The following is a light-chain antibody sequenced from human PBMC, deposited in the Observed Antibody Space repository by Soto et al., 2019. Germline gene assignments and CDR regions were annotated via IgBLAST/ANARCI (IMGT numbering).Light chain of an antibody. Sequence: DIQRTQWPTSLCRCGLDIVTITCRVSQSISSWLAWYQQKPGKAPKLLIYKASTLKSGVPSRFSGSGSGTEFTLTISCLQPDDFATYYCQHYNSYSEAFGQGSKVDIK. V-gene: IGKV1-5*03. CDR1: QSISSW. J-gene: IGKJ1*01. CDR2: KAS. CDR3: QHYNSYSEA.